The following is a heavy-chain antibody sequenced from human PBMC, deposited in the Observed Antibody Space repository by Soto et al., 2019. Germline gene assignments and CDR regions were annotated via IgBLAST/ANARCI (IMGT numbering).Heavy chain of an antibody. J-gene: IGHJ4*02. Sequence: HPGGSLRLSCAASGFTFSSYAMSWVRQAPGKGLEWVSAISGSGGSTYYADSVKGRFTISRDNSKNTLYLQMNSLRAEDTAVYYCAKDGGYDLGYCSIWGQGTLVTVSS. CDR1: GFTFSSYA. CDR3: AKDGGYDLGYCSI. D-gene: IGHD2-2*01. V-gene: IGHV3-23*01. CDR2: ISGSGGST.